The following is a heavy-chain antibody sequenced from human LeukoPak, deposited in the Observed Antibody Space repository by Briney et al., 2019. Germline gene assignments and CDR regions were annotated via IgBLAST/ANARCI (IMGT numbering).Heavy chain of an antibody. CDR2: ISSSSRTI. D-gene: IGHD1-14*01. J-gene: IGHJ4*02. CDR1: DVTLSTFT. V-gene: IGHV3-48*01. Sequence: GGSLRLSCAASDVTLSTFTMHWVRQVPGKGLEWVSSISSSSRTINYADSVQGRFTVSRDNANNSMYFQMNELRREDTAVYYCAKGSPRGGLDSWGQGTLVTVSS. CDR3: AKGSPRGGLDS.